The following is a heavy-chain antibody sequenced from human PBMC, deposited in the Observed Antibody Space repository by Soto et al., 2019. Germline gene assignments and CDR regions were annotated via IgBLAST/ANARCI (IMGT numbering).Heavy chain of an antibody. CDR1: GFTFNRNG. CDR3: AKDGGSGSYSGWFDP. V-gene: IGHV3-30*18. D-gene: IGHD3-10*01. CDR2: ISHDGTYG. J-gene: IGHJ5*02. Sequence: PGESLKISCAASGFTFNRNGMHWVRQAPGKGLEWVAVISHDGTYGFYADSVKGRFSISRDNSKNTVFLEMNSLRVEDTAVYYCAKDGGSGSYSGWFDPWGQGSLVTVSS.